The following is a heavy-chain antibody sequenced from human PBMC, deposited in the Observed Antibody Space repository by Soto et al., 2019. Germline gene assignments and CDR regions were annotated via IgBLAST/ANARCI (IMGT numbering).Heavy chain of an antibody. CDR3: AKDGSGYFDY. CDR1: GFTFSSYG. Sequence: QVQLVESGGGVVQPGRSLRLSCAASGFTFSSYGMHWVRQAPGKGLEWVAVISYDGSNKYYADSVKGRFTISRDNSKNTLYLQINSLRAEDTAVYYCAKDGSGYFDYWGQGTLVTVSS. D-gene: IGHD6-19*01. V-gene: IGHV3-30*18. CDR2: ISYDGSNK. J-gene: IGHJ4*02.